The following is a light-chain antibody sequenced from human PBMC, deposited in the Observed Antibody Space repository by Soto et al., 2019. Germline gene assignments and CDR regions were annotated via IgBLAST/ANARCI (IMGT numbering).Light chain of an antibody. CDR1: QSVSSN. CDR2: GAS. V-gene: IGKV3-15*01. Sequence: IGLTQSPATLSVSRGERATVSCSHSQSVSSNLAWYQQKPGQAPRLLIYGASTRATSIPARFSGSGSGTEFTLTISSLQSEDFAVYFCQKYYSWPPLTFGGGTKVDIK. J-gene: IGKJ4*01. CDR3: QKYYSWPPLT.